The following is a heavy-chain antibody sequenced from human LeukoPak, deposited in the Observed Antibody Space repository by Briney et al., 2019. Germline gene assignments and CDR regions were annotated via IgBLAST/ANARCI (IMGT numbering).Heavy chain of an antibody. CDR2: IYHSGST. D-gene: IGHD6-13*01. CDR1: GGSISSGGYS. V-gene: IGHV4-30-2*01. Sequence: SETLSLTCTVSGGSISSGGYSWSWIRQPPGKGLEWIGYIYHSGSTYYNPSLKSRVTISVDRSKNQFSLKLSSVTAADTAVYYCARAAATLGDAFDIWAKGQWSPSLQ. CDR3: ARAAATLGDAFDI. J-gene: IGHJ3*02.